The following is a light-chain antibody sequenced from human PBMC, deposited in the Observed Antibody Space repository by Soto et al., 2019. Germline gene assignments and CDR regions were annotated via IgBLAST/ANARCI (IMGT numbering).Light chain of an antibody. V-gene: IGLV2-14*01. CDR1: NSELGDYNY. CDR3: TSYTTTGTCV. J-gene: IGLJ1*01. Sequence: NSELGDYNYVSWYQQNPGTAPKLMIYEVSSRPSGVSYRFSGSKSGNTASLTISGLHAEDEADYYCTSYTTTGTCVFATVTEFIVL. CDR2: EVS.